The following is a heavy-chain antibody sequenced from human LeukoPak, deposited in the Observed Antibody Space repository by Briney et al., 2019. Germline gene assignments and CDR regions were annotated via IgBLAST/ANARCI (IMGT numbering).Heavy chain of an antibody. CDR1: GFTFSSYA. D-gene: IGHD1-26*01. J-gene: IGHJ3*02. V-gene: IGHV3-23*01. Sequence: GGSLRLSCAASGFTFSSYAMSWVRQAPGKGLEWVSAISGSGGSTYYADSVKGRFTISRDNSKNTLYLQMNSLRAEDTAVYHCAKGILEWELHDAFDIWGQGTMVTVSS. CDR2: ISGSGGST. CDR3: AKGILEWELHDAFDI.